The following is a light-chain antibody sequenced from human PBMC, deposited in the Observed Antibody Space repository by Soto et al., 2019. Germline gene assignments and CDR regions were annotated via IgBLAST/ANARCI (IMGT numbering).Light chain of an antibody. J-gene: IGKJ4*01. CDR2: DAS. CDR3: QQRPNWPPT. CDR1: QSVGSY. V-gene: IGKV3-11*01. Sequence: EIVLTQSPATLSLSPGERATLSCRASQSVGSYLAWYQQKPGQAPRLLIYDASNRATGIPARFSGSGSGTDFTLTISSLEPEDFAVYYCQQRPNWPPTFGGGTKVEIK.